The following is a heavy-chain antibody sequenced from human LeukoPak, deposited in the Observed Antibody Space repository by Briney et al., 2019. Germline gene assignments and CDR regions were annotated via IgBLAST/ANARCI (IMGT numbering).Heavy chain of an antibody. J-gene: IGHJ6*03. CDR1: RFTFSSYA. V-gene: IGHV3-23*01. Sequence: GGSLRLSCAASRFTFSSYAMNWVRKAPGKGLEWVSSINGRGSSTYYADSVRGRFTISRDNSKNTLYLQMDSLRAEDTAVYYCAKGGYYYMDVWGKGTTVTVSS. CDR2: INGRGSST. CDR3: AKGGYYYMDV. D-gene: IGHD3-16*01.